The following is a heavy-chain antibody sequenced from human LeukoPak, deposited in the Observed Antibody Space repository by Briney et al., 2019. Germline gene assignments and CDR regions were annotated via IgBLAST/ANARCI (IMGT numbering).Heavy chain of an antibody. CDR1: GYTFTSYD. Sequence: ASVKVSCKASGYTFTSYDINWVRQATRQGLEWMGWMNPNSGNTGYAQKLQGRVTMTRNTSISTAYMELSSLRSEDTAVYYCARFRGNIAAAGDYWGQGTLVTVSS. CDR2: MNPNSGNT. V-gene: IGHV1-8*01. J-gene: IGHJ4*02. D-gene: IGHD6-13*01. CDR3: ARFRGNIAAAGDY.